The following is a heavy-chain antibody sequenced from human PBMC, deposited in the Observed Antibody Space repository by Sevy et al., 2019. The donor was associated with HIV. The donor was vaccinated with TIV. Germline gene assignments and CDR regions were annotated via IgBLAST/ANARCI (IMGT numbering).Heavy chain of an antibody. J-gene: IGHJ6*04. V-gene: IGHV3-7*01. Sequence: GGSLRLSCAAXGFXFSSYWMNWVRQAPGKGLEWVANIKEDGSDKYYVDSVKGRFTISRDNAQNSLYLEMNSLRAEDTAVYXXXRWDVXXKGTTVTVSS. CDR3: XRWDV. CDR1: GFXFSSYW. CDR2: IKEDGSDK.